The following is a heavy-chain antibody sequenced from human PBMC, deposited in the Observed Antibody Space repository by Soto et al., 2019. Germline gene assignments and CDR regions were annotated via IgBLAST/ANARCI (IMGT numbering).Heavy chain of an antibody. J-gene: IGHJ5*02. CDR3: ARSDWFDP. CDR1: VFTFSTYW. V-gene: IGHV3-74*01. Sequence: WWSLRLSCSASVFTFSTYWMHWFRQAPGKGLVWVSRIKSDGSSKSYADSVKGRFTISRDNAKNTLYLQMNSLRVEDTAVYYCARSDWFDPWGQGTLVIVSS. CDR2: IKSDGSSK.